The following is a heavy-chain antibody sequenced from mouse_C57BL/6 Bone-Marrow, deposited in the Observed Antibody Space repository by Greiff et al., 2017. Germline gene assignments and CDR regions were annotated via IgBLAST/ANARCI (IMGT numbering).Heavy chain of an antibody. Sequence: EVQVVESGGGLVKPGGSLKLSCAASGFTFSSYTMSWVRQTPEKRLEWVATISGGGGNTYYPDSVKGRFTISRDNAKNTLYLQMSSLRSEDTALYYCARPEFAYWGQGTLVTVSA. CDR3: ARPEFAY. CDR1: GFTFSSYT. J-gene: IGHJ3*01. V-gene: IGHV5-9*01. CDR2: ISGGGGNT.